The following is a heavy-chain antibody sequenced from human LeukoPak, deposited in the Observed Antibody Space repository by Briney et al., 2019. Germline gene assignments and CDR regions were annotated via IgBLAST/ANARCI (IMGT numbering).Heavy chain of an antibody. CDR1: GFTFSRYA. CDR2: LSSDGIDK. CDR3: ARDLSGAADYYFDY. V-gene: IGHV3-30-3*01. Sequence: PGRSLILSCAASGFTFSRYARHWVRQAPGKGLEWVAVLSSDGIDKHYADSVKGRFTISRDNSKNTLYLQMNSLRGEDTAVYYCARDLSGAADYYFDYWGQGTLVTVSS. D-gene: IGHD6-19*01. J-gene: IGHJ4*02.